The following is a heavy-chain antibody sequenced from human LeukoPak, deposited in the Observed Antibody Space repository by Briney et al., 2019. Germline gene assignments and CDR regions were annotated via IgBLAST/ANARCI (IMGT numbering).Heavy chain of an antibody. V-gene: IGHV3-23*01. CDR3: AKDLKHYYDSSGPGV. CDR2: ISGSGGST. CDR1: GFTFSSYA. J-gene: IGHJ4*02. D-gene: IGHD3-22*01. Sequence: GGSLRLSCAASGFTFSSYAMSWVRQAPGKGLEWVSAISGSGGSTYYADSVKGRFTISRDNSKNTPYLQMNSLRAEDTAVYYCAKDLKHYYDSSGPGVWGQGTLVTVSS.